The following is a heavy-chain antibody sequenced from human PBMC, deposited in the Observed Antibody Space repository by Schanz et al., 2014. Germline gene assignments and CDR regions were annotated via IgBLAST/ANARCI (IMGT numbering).Heavy chain of an antibody. CDR1: GFTFDDYA. V-gene: IGHV3-9*01. J-gene: IGHJ6*02. D-gene: IGHD1-26*01. Sequence: EVQLVESGGGLVQPGRSLRLSCAASGFTFDDYAMHWVRQAPGKGLEWVSGISWNSGSIGYADSVKGRFTISRDEAKNSXXXXXNSLRAXXXXXXXXXXXRQNRANRVGCYYGMDVWGQGTTVTVS. CDR2: ISWNSGSI. CDR3: XXXRQNRANRVGCYYGMDV.